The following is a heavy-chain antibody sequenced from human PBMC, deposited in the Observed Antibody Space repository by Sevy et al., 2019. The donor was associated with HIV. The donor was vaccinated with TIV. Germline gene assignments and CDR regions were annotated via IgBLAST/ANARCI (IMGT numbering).Heavy chain of an antibody. CDR3: AREKWFKFFDY. J-gene: IGHJ4*02. D-gene: IGHD3-10*01. Sequence: ASVKVSCKASGYTITTYHMHWVRQAPGQGLEWMGIINPSGGDTDYAQKFQVRATLTRNTSTSTVYMELSGLKSEDTAVYYCAREKWFKFFDYWGQGTLVTVSS. CDR1: GYTITTYH. CDR2: INPSGGDT. V-gene: IGHV1-46*01.